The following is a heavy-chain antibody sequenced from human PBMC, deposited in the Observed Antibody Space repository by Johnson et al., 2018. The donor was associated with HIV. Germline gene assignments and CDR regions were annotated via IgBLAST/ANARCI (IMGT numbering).Heavy chain of an antibody. V-gene: IGHV3-30*19. CDR2: ISYDGSNK. D-gene: IGHD7-27*01. CDR3: ARAWGDCAPDAFDI. CDR1: GFNFSSYG. Sequence: QMLLVESGGGLVQPGGSLRLSCAASGFNFSSYGMHWVRQAPGKGLEWVAVISYDGSNKYYADSVKGRLTISRDNSKNTLFLQMNSLRAGETAVYYCARAWGDCAPDAFDIWGQWTMVTVSS. J-gene: IGHJ3*02.